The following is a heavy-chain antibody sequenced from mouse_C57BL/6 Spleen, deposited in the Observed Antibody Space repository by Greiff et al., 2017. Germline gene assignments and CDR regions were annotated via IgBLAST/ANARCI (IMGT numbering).Heavy chain of an antibody. Sequence: EVQRVESGGGLVKPGGSLKLSCAASGFTFSSYAMSWVRQTPEKRLEWVATISDGGSYTYYPDNVKGRFTISRDNAKNNLNLQMSHLKSEDTAMYYCARDRFDYGSNYFDYWGQGTTLTVSS. CDR1: GFTFSSYA. CDR2: ISDGGSYT. D-gene: IGHD1-1*01. V-gene: IGHV5-4*01. CDR3: ARDRFDYGSNYFDY. J-gene: IGHJ2*01.